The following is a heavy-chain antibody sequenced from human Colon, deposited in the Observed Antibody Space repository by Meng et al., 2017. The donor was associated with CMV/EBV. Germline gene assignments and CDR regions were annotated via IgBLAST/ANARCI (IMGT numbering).Heavy chain of an antibody. CDR1: GFTFSNYW. D-gene: IGHD2-2*01. V-gene: IGHV3-7*03. CDR2: IKEDGSEK. J-gene: IGHJ4*01. Sequence: SCAASGFTFSNYWISWVRQAPGKGLEWVANIKEDGSEKYYVDSVKGRFTISRDNAQNSLYLQMHSLRAEDTAVYYCATSPKDVLLPVAMTGWGQGTLVTVSS. CDR3: ATSPKDVLLPVAMTG.